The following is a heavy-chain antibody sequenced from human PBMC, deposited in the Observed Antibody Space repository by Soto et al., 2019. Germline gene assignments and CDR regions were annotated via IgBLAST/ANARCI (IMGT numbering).Heavy chain of an antibody. Sequence: QVQLQESGPGLVKPSQTLSLTCTVSGGSISSGGYYWSWIRQHPGKGLEWIGYIYYSGSTYYNPSLKSRVTISADTSKNQFSLKLSSVTAADTAVYYCASWYYYGSGKSPDAFDIWGQGTMVTVSS. CDR2: IYYSGST. D-gene: IGHD3-10*01. CDR3: ASWYYYGSGKSPDAFDI. CDR1: GGSISSGGYY. V-gene: IGHV4-31*03. J-gene: IGHJ3*02.